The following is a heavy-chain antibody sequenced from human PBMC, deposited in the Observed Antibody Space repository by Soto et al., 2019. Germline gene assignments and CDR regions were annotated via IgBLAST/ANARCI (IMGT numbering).Heavy chain of an antibody. CDR1: GFTFTSYA. Sequence: EVQLLESGGGLVQPGGSLRLSCAASGFTFTSYAMRWVRQAPGKGLEWVSAISVSGDSTYYADSVKGRFTISRDNSRNTLYLQMFSLKTDDTAVYYCAKGRGSSSSNCYDHWGQGTPVTVSS. D-gene: IGHD2-2*01. V-gene: IGHV3-23*01. CDR2: ISVSGDST. CDR3: AKGRGSSSSNCYDH. J-gene: IGHJ4*02.